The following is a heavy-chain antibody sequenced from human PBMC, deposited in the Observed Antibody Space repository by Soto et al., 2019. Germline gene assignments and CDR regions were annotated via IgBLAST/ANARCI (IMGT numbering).Heavy chain of an antibody. CDR1: GGSISSYY. Sequence: SETLSLTCTVSGGSISSYYWSWIRQPPGKGLEWIGYIYYSGSTNYNPSLKSRVTISVDTSKNQFSLKLSSVTAADTAVYYCARDRAGDPDYYYGMDVWGQGTTVTVSS. D-gene: IGHD7-27*01. CDR3: ARDRAGDPDYYYGMDV. V-gene: IGHV4-59*01. J-gene: IGHJ6*02. CDR2: IYYSGST.